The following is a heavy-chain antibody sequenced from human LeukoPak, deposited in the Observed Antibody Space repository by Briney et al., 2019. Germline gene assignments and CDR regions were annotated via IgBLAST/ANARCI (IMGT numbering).Heavy chain of an antibody. CDR2: INHSGST. CDR1: GGSFSGFY. D-gene: IGHD3-3*01. V-gene: IGHV4-34*01. Sequence: SETLSLTCAVYGGSFSGFYWSWIRQPPGKGLEWIGEINHSGSTNYNPSLKSRVTISVDTSKNQFSLKLSSVTAADTAVYYCARGRKMECLSTDDFDYWGQGTLVTVSS. J-gene: IGHJ4*02. CDR3: ARGRKMECLSTDDFDY.